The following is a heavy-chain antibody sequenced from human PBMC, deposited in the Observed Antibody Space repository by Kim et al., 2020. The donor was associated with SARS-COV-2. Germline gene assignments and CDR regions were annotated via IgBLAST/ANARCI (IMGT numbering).Heavy chain of an antibody. V-gene: IGHV4-34*01. D-gene: IGHD1-26*01. CDR1: GGSFSGYY. CDR2: INHSGST. Sequence: SETLSLTCAVYGGSFSGYYWSWIRQPPGKGLEWIGEINHSGSTNYNPSLKSRVTISVDTSKNQFSLKLSSVTAADTAVYYCARGFSYRGNFDYWGQGTLVTVSS. J-gene: IGHJ4*02. CDR3: ARGFSYRGNFDY.